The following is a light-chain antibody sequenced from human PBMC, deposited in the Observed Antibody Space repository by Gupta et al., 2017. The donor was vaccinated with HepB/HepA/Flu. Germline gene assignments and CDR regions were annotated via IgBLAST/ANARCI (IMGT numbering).Light chain of an antibody. V-gene: IGLV2-23*02. J-gene: IGLJ1*01. Sequence: QSALTQPASVPGSPGQSITISCTGTSNDVGSYDLVSWYQHHPGKAPKLMIYDVTKRPSGVSNRFSGSKSGNTASLTISGLQAEDEADYYCCSYTGSGTFYVFGTGTKVTVL. CDR2: DVT. CDR1: SNDVGSYDL. CDR3: CSYTGSGTFYV.